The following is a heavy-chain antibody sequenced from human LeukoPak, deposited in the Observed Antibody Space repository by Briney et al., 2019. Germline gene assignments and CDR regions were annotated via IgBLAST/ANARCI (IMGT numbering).Heavy chain of an antibody. Sequence: GGSLRLSCAAPGFTFSSYGMHWVRQAPGKGLEWVAFIRYDGSNKYYADSVKGRFTISRDNSKNTLYLQMNSLRAEDTAVYYCAKLPSYYDSSGYELWGQGTLVTVSS. V-gene: IGHV3-30*02. D-gene: IGHD3-22*01. CDR1: GFTFSSYG. CDR3: AKLPSYYDSSGYEL. J-gene: IGHJ4*02. CDR2: IRYDGSNK.